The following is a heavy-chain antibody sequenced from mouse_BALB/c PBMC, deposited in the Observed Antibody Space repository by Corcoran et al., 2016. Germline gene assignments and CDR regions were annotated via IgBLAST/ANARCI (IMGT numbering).Heavy chain of an antibody. V-gene: IGHV1-39*01. CDR3: ARRGNYNWYFDV. CDR1: GYSFTDYI. J-gene: IGHJ1*01. CDR2: INPYYGST. Sequence: EIHLQQTGPELVKPGASVKISCKASGYSFTDYIMLWVKQSHGKSLEWIGNINPYYGSTSYNLKFKGKATLTVDKSSSTAYMQLNSLTSEDSAVYYCARRGNYNWYFDVWGAGTTVTVSS. D-gene: IGHD2-1*01.